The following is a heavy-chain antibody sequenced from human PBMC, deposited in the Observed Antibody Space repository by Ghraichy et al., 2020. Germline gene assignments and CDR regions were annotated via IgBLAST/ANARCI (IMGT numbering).Heavy chain of an antibody. V-gene: IGHV3-64*01. Sequence: AGSLRLSCAASGFTFSSFGMHWVRQAPGKGLEYVSGIGSSGGNTNYANSVKGRFTISRDNSKNTLYLQMGSLRVEDMAVYYCARGGMLVVPLYGMDVWGQGTTVTVSS. CDR3: ARGGMLVVPLYGMDV. CDR2: IGSSGGNT. CDR1: GFTFSSFG. J-gene: IGHJ6*02. D-gene: IGHD2-15*01.